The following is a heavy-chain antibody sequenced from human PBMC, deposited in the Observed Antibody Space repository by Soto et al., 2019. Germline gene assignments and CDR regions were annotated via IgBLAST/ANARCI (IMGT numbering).Heavy chain of an antibody. CDR3: ARDLAAGDYYYYGMDV. V-gene: IGHV4-30-4*01. D-gene: IGHD6-13*01. CDR1: GGSISSGDYY. J-gene: IGHJ6*02. Sequence: QVQLQESGPGLVKPSQTLSLTCTVSGGSISSGDYYWSWIRQPPGKGLEWIGYIYYSGSTYYNPSLKSRFTISVDTSKNQFSLKLSSVTAADTAVYYCARDLAAGDYYYYGMDVWGQGTTVTVSS. CDR2: IYYSGST.